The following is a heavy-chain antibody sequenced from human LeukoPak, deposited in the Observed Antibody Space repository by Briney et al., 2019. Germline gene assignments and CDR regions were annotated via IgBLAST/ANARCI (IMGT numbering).Heavy chain of an antibody. V-gene: IGHV3-49*03. CDR2: IRSKAYGGTT. D-gene: IGHD5-24*01. J-gene: IGHJ4*02. Sequence: GGSLRLSCTASGFTFGDYAMSWFRQAPGKGLEWVGFIRSKAYGGTTEYAASVKGRLTISRDDSKSIAYLQMNSLKTEDTAVYYCTRDRTGDGYNIDYWGQGTLVTVSS. CDR1: GFTFGDYA. CDR3: TRDRTGDGYNIDY.